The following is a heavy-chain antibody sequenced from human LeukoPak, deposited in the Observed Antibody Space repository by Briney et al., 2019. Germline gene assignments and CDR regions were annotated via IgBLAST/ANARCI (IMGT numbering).Heavy chain of an antibody. D-gene: IGHD2-15*01. V-gene: IGHV3-21*01. CDR2: ISSSGINI. Sequence: GGSLRLSCAVSGFTFSSYSMNWVRQAPGRGLEWVSSISSSGINIYYADSVMGRFTISRDNAKNSLYLQMNSLRAEDTAVYYCARDSCSGGSCYSDYWGQGTLVTVSS. CDR1: GFTFSSYS. CDR3: ARDSCSGGSCYSDY. J-gene: IGHJ4*02.